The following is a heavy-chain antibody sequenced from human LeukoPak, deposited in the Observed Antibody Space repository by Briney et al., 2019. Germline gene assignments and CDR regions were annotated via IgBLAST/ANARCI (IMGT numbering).Heavy chain of an antibody. V-gene: IGHV3-15*01. CDR3: TTGESMVGSTIHIRWAD. J-gene: IGHJ4*02. D-gene: IGHD1-26*01. CDR1: GFTFSNAW. Sequence: GGSLRFSCAASGFTFSNAWMTWVRQAPGKGLEWVGRIKSKTAGGTIDYAAPVKGRFTISRDDSKNTLYLQMNSLKTEDTAVYYCTTGESMVGSTIHIRWADWGQGTLVTVSS. CDR2: IKSKTAGGTI.